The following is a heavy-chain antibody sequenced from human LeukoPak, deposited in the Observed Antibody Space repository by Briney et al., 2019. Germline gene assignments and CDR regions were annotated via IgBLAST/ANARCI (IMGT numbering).Heavy chain of an antibody. CDR1: GFTLSNYE. V-gene: IGHV3-48*03. J-gene: IGHJ4*02. CDR3: SLLAVASPQDY. Sequence: PGGSLRLSCAASGFTLSNYEMHWVRQAPGKGLEWVSDISSSGSTVYYADSVKGRFTTSRDNAKNLMYLKMHSLRAEDTAVYYCSLLAVASPQDYWGQGTLVTVSS. D-gene: IGHD6-19*01. CDR2: ISSSGSTV.